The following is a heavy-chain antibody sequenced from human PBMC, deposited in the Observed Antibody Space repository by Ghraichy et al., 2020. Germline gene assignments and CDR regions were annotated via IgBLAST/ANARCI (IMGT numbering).Heavy chain of an antibody. J-gene: IGHJ6*03. CDR2: IKQDGSEK. Sequence: GALRLSCAASGFTFSSYWMNWVRQAPGKGLEWVANIKQDGSEKYYVDSVKGRFTISRDNAKNSLYLQMNSLRAEDTAVYYCARVSGDGYYSYMDVWGKGTTVTVSS. CDR1: GFTFSSYW. V-gene: IGHV3-7*01. CDR3: ARVSGDGYYSYMDV. D-gene: IGHD7-27*01.